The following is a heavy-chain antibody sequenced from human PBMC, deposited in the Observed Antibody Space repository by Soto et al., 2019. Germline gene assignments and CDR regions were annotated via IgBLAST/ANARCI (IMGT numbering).Heavy chain of an antibody. CDR1: GYTFTGYD. J-gene: IGHJ4*02. Sequence: QAQLVQSGAEVKKPGASVKVSCKASGYTFTGYDINWVRQATGQGLEWMGWMNPNSGNTGYAQNLQGRVTMTRDNSITTAYMELTSLRDDDSAVYYCAGEKVGTTGIDFWGQGILVTVSS. CDR2: MNPNSGNT. D-gene: IGHD1-26*01. CDR3: AGEKVGTTGIDF. V-gene: IGHV1-8*01.